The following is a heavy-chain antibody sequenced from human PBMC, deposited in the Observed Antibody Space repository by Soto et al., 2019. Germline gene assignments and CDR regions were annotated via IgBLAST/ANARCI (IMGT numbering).Heavy chain of an antibody. CDR3: GRLGVRGVIVDY. CDR1: GGSISSSSYS. D-gene: IGHD3-10*01. Sequence: SETLSLTCTVSGGSISSSSYSWSWIRQPPGKGLEWIGGIYSSGSPYYTPSLKSRVTISVERSKNQLSLELSSVTAADTAVYYCGRLGVRGVIVDYWGQGTLGTVSS. J-gene: IGHJ4*02. CDR2: IYSSGSP. V-gene: IGHV4-39*01.